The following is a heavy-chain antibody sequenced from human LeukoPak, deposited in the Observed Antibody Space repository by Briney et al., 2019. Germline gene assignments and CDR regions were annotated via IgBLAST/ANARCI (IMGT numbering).Heavy chain of an antibody. D-gene: IGHD3-22*01. J-gene: IGHJ4*02. CDR1: GFPFSNYA. CDR3: AKGLGTSGYHDY. Sequence: PGGSLRLSYAASGFPFSNYAMTWVRQAPGKGLERVSGISDSGDRTYYADSVKGRFTISRDNSKNMLYLQMNSLRVEDTALYYCAKGLGTSGYHDYWGQGTLVTVSS. V-gene: IGHV3-23*01. CDR2: ISDSGDRT.